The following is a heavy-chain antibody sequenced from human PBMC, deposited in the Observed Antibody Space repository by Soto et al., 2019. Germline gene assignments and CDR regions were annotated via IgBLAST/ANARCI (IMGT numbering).Heavy chain of an antibody. CDR3: AKGYYDFWSGYIN. J-gene: IGHJ4*02. CDR1: GFTFTNYA. Sequence: EVQLLESGGGLVRPGGSLRLSCAASGFTFTNYAMSWVRQAPGKGLEWVSSISGSGGITYIADSVRGRFTISRDDSKNTLYLQMNSLKAEDTAVYYCAKGYYDFWSGYINWGPGTLVTVSS. D-gene: IGHD3-3*01. V-gene: IGHV3-23*01. CDR2: ISGSGGIT.